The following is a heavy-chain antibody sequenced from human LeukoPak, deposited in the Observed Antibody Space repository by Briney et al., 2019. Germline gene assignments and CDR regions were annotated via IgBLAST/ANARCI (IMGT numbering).Heavy chain of an antibody. CDR3: ARAPYYYDSSGYSPLDY. V-gene: IGHV1-18*01. J-gene: IGHJ4*02. Sequence: GASVNVSCKASGYTFTSYGISWVRQAPGQGLEWMGWISAYNGNTNYAQKLQGRVTMTTDTSTSTAYMELRSLRSDDTAVYYCARAPYYYDSSGYSPLDYWGQGTLVTVSS. CDR2: ISAYNGNT. D-gene: IGHD3-22*01. CDR1: GYTFTSYG.